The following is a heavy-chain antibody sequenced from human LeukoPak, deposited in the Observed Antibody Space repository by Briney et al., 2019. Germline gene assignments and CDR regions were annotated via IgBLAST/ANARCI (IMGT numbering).Heavy chain of an antibody. CDR1: GGSISSSNW. D-gene: IGHD3-22*01. Sequence: SETLSLTCAVSGGSISSSNWWSWVRQPPGQGLEWIGEIYHSGSTNYNPSLKSRVTISVDKSKNQFSLKLSSVTAADTAVYYCARESQFYYDSSGYHDYWGQGTLVTVSS. CDR3: ARESQFYYDSSGYHDY. CDR2: IYHSGST. J-gene: IGHJ4*02. V-gene: IGHV4-4*02.